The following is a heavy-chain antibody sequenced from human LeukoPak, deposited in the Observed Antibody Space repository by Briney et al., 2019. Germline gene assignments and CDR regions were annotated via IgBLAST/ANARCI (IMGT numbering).Heavy chain of an antibody. CDR1: GGSISSSSYY. V-gene: IGHV4-61*05. D-gene: IGHD6-19*01. J-gene: IGHJ4*02. CDR2: IYYSGST. CDR3: ARADRAVAPIPLDY. Sequence: KPSETLSLTCTVSGGSISSSSYYWGWIRQPPGKGLEWIGYIYYSGSTNYNPSLKSRVTISVDTSKNQFSLKLSSVTAADTAVYYCARADRAVAPIPLDYWGQGTLVTVSS.